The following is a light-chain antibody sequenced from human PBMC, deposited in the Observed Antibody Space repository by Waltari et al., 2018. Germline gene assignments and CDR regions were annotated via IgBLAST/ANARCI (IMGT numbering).Light chain of an antibody. J-gene: IGKJ2*01. CDR3: QQSYDTPYT. CDR1: QSISTY. CDR2: AAS. V-gene: IGKV1-39*01. Sequence: DIQMTQSPSSLSASVGDIVTITCRASQSISTYLNWYQQKPGKAPKVLISAASSLKSGVPSRFSGSRSGTGFTLTINSLQPEDFATYYCQQSYDTPYTFGQGTKLEIK.